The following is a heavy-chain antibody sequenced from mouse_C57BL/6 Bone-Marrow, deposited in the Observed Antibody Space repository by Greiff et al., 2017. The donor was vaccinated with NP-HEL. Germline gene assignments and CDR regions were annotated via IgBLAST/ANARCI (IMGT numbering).Heavy chain of an antibody. CDR1: GYTFTEYT. CDR3: ARHEATMIKRAWFAY. J-gene: IGHJ3*01. D-gene: IGHD2-4*01. Sequence: VKLMESGAELVKPGASVKLSCKASGYTFTEYTIHWVKQRSGQGLEWIGWFYPGSGSIKYNEKFKDNATLTADKSSSTVYMELSRLTSEDSAVYFCARHEATMIKRAWFAYWGQGTLVTVSA. V-gene: IGHV1-62-2*01. CDR2: FYPGSGSI.